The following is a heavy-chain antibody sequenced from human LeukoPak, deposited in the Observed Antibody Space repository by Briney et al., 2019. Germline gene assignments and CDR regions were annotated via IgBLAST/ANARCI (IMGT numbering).Heavy chain of an antibody. CDR3: ARDGDYGDWGHYFDY. CDR1: GGTFSSYA. CDR2: IIPIFGTA. D-gene: IGHD4-17*01. Sequence: SVKVSCRASGGTFSSYAISWVRQAPGQGLEWMGGIIPIFGTANYAQKFQGRVTITADESTSTAYMELSSLRSEDTAVYYCARDGDYGDWGHYFDYWGQGALVTVSS. J-gene: IGHJ4*02. V-gene: IGHV1-69*01.